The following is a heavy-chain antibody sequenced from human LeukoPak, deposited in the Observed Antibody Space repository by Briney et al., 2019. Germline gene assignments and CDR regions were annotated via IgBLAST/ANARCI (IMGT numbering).Heavy chain of an antibody. Sequence: GGSLRPSCAASGFTFSTYSMNWVRQAPGKGLEWVSFISTTSSTIYYADSVKGRFSISRDNAKNSLYLQMTSLRAEDTAIYHCARVDPFDYWGQGTLVIVSS. J-gene: IGHJ4*02. CDR2: ISTTSSTI. D-gene: IGHD3-9*01. CDR3: ARVDPFDY. CDR1: GFTFSTYS. V-gene: IGHV3-48*01.